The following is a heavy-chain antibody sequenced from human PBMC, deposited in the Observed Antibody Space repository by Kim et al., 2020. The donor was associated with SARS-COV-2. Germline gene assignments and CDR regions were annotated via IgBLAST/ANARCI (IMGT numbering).Heavy chain of an antibody. D-gene: IGHD3-22*01. V-gene: IGHV4-59*13. CDR1: GGSISSYY. Sequence: SETLSLTCTVSGGSISSYYWSWIRQPPGKGLEWIGYIYYSGSTNYNPSLKSRVTISVDTSKNQFSLKLSSVTTADTAVYYCASFYYDSSGLNDVWVFDYWGQGTLVTVSS. J-gene: IGHJ4*02. CDR3: ASFYYDSSGLNDVWVFDY. CDR2: IYYSGST.